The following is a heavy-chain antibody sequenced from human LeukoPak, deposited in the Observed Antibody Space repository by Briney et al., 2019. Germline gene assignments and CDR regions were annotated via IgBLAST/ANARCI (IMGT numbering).Heavy chain of an antibody. D-gene: IGHD3-10*01. Sequence: GGSLRLSCAASGFIFSSYWMGWVRQAPGKGLEWVANINQDGSEKHYVDSVKGRFTISRDNAKNSLYLQMNSLRAEDTALYYCAKGGLWFGELSPFDYWGQGTLVTVSS. CDR1: GFIFSSYW. CDR3: AKGGLWFGELSPFDY. CDR2: INQDGSEK. J-gene: IGHJ4*02. V-gene: IGHV3-7*03.